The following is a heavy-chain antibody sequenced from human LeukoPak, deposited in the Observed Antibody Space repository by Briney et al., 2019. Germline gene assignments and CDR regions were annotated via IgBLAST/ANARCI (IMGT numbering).Heavy chain of an antibody. CDR2: ISSSSSTI. Sequence: GGSLRLSCAASGFTFSSYSMNWVRQAPGKGLEWVSYISSSSSTIYYADSVKGRFTISRDNAKNSLYLQMNSLRAEDTAVYYCARDRVGLSSSWSDYWGQGTLVTVSS. CDR1: GFTFSSYS. D-gene: IGHD6-13*01. J-gene: IGHJ4*02. V-gene: IGHV3-48*04. CDR3: ARDRVGLSSSWSDY.